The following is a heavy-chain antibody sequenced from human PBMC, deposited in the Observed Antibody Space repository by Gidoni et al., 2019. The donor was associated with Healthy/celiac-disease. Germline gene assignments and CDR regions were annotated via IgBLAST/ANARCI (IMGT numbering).Heavy chain of an antibody. Sequence: ELQLVDSGSGSVRLGRSLRLSCAAPPFPLGDYAMHWARQAPGQGLEWGSGISWNSGSIGYADSVRGRFTISRDNAKNSLYLQMNSLRAEDTALYYCAKDPYARISSSSAFDYWGQGTLVTVSS. CDR3: AKDPYARISSSSAFDY. CDR1: PFPLGDYA. V-gene: IGHV3-9*01. CDR2: ISWNSGSI. D-gene: IGHD6-13*01. J-gene: IGHJ4*02.